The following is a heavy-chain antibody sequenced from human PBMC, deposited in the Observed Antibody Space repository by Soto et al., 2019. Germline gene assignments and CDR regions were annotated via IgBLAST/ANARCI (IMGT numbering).Heavy chain of an antibody. D-gene: IGHD3-3*01. CDR2: ISSSGSTI. J-gene: IGHJ4*02. CDR1: GFTFSSYE. Sequence: GGSLRLSCAASGFTFSSYEMNWDRQAPGKGLEWVSYISSSGSTIYYADSVKGRFTISRDNAKNSLYLQMNSLRAEDTAVYYCARDRNYDFWSGYPYPGVDYFDYWGQGTLVTV. CDR3: ARDRNYDFWSGYPYPGVDYFDY. V-gene: IGHV3-48*03.